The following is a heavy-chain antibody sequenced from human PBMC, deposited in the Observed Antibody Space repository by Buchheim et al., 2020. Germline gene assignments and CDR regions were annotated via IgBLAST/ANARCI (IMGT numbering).Heavy chain of an antibody. V-gene: IGHV3-30*04. J-gene: IGHJ6*02. D-gene: IGHD4-11*01. CDR3: AGDHTVRGLFYGMDV. Sequence: QVQLVESGGGVVQPGRSLRLSCAASGFTFSSYAMHWVRQAPGKGLEWVAVISYDGSNKYYADSVKGRFTISRDNSKNTLYLQMNSLRAEDTAVYYCAGDHTVRGLFYGMDVWGQGTT. CDR1: GFTFSSYA. CDR2: ISYDGSNK.